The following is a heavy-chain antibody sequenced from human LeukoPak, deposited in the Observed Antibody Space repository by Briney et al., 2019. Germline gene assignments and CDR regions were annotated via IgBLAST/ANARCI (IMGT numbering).Heavy chain of an antibody. Sequence: GGSLRLSCAASGFTFSSYAMHWVRQAPGKGLEWVAVISYDGSNKYYADSVKGRSTISRGNSKNTLYLQMNSLRAEDTAVYYCARDSGGNFDYWGQGTLVTVSS. V-gene: IGHV3-30*04. CDR2: ISYDGSNK. J-gene: IGHJ4*02. CDR1: GFTFSSYA. CDR3: ARDSGGNFDY. D-gene: IGHD6-25*01.